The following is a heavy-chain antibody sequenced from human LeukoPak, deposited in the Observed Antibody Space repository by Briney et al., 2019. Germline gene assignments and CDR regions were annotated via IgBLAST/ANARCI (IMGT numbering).Heavy chain of an antibody. CDR2: GLYTGNT. V-gene: IGHV4-39*02. CDR3: AREHRSSKYFDS. J-gene: IGHJ4*02. D-gene: IGHD6-6*01. CDR1: GGSIAVNHYY. Sequence: SETLSLTCSVSGGSIAVNHYYWGWIRQPPGKGLEWIGSGLYTGNTYSNPSLRSRVTISVDASKNEFSLKMNSVTAADTAVYYCAREHRSSKYFDSWGQGALMIVSS.